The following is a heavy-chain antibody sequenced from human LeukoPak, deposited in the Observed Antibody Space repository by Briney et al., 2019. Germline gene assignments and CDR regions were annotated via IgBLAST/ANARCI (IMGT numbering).Heavy chain of an antibody. J-gene: IGHJ4*02. D-gene: IGHD4-23*01. CDR1: DGSFSGYY. CDR2: INHSGST. CDR3: ARPYDGNSEFSFGY. V-gene: IGHV4-34*01. Sequence: KPSETLSLTCTVYDGSFSGYYWSWIRQPPGKGLEWIGEINHSGSTNYNPSLKSRVTISVDTSKNQFSLKLSSVTAADTAVCYCARPYDGNSEFSFGYWGQGTLVTVSS.